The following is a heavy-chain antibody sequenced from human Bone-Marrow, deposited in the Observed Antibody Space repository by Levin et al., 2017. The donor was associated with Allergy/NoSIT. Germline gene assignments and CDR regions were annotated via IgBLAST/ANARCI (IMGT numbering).Heavy chain of an antibody. V-gene: IGHV3-7*03. CDR1: GFTFSDSW. D-gene: IGHD1-26*01. Sequence: GGSLRLSCVASGFTFSDSWMRWVRQAPEKGLEWVASIQADGSEEHYADSLEGRFTISRDNAKTSVFLQINTLRVEDTARYYWVGDYGSPWGQGTQVTVSS. CDR3: VGDYGSP. CDR2: IQADGSEE. J-gene: IGHJ5*02.